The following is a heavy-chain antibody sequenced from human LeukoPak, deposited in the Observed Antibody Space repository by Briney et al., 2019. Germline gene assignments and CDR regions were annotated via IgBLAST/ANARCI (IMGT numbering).Heavy chain of an antibody. Sequence: GGSLRLSCAASGLSFGSYGMHWVRQAPGKGLEWVAVISHEGSYQNHADSVKGRFTISRDNSKNMVYLQMNSLRVEDTAVYYCARTREKWQVLDYWGQGTPVTVSS. J-gene: IGHJ4*02. D-gene: IGHD6-19*01. CDR1: GLSFGSYG. V-gene: IGHV3-30*03. CDR2: ISHEGSYQ. CDR3: ARTREKWQVLDY.